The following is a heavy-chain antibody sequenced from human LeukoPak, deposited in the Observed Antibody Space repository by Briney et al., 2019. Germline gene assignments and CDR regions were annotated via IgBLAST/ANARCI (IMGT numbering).Heavy chain of an antibody. CDR1: GFTFSSYS. CDR3: ARGAVVTEDYYYYYMDV. CDR2: ISSSSSYI. Sequence: GGSLRLSCAASGFTFSSYSMNWVRQAPGKGLEWVSSISSSSSYIYYADSVKGRFTISRDNAKNSLYLQMNSLRAEDTAVYYCARGAVVTEDYYYYYMDVWGKGTTVTVSS. J-gene: IGHJ6*03. D-gene: IGHD4-23*01. V-gene: IGHV3-21*01.